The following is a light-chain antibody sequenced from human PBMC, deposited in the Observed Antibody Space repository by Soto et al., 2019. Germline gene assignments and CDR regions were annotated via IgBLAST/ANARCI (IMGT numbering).Light chain of an antibody. CDR2: DNN. J-gene: IGLJ2*01. Sequence: QTVVTQPPSVSAAPGQKVTISCSGSSSNIGNNYVSWYQQLPGAAPKLVIRDNNERPSGIPDRFSGSKSGTSATLGITGLQTGDEADYYCGTWDSSLSGVVFGGGTKLTVL. CDR1: SSNIGNNY. V-gene: IGLV1-51*01. CDR3: GTWDSSLSGVV.